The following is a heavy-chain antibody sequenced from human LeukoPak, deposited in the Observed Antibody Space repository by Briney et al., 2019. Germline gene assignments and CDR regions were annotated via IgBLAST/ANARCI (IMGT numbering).Heavy chain of an antibody. Sequence: GGSLRLSCAASGFTFSSYWMSWIRQAPGKGLEWVSYISSSGSTIYYADSVKGRFTISRDNAKNSLYLQMNSLRAEDTAVYYCARDRHNDSSGYYPTQFDYWGQGTLVTVSS. CDR1: GFTFSSYW. V-gene: IGHV3-11*01. CDR3: ARDRHNDSSGYYPTQFDY. D-gene: IGHD3-22*01. J-gene: IGHJ4*02. CDR2: ISSSGSTI.